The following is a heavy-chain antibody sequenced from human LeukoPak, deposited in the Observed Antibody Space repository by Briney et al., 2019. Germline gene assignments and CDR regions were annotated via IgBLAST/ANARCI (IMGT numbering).Heavy chain of an antibody. Sequence: RSLTLSCTVSGFSFADYATAWFRLAPAPWRGWVAFVRKKAYDGTTEYSAAVKGRFTISRDDSTSNHYSQLNSLKTEETAVYYCSRDAITSGPTVDYWGQGTMVTVYS. J-gene: IGHJ4*02. CDR1: GFSFADYA. D-gene: IGHD2-2*02. CDR3: SRDAITSGPTVDY. V-gene: IGHV3-49*03. CDR2: VRKKAYDGTT.